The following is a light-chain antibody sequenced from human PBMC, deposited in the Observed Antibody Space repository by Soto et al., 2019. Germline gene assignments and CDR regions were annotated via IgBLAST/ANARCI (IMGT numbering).Light chain of an antibody. CDR3: QPYNAWPPEVT. CDR1: QTVSSN. CDR2: GVS. Sequence: ELVLTQAPTTLSVSPGERATLSCRASQTVSSNLAWYHQKPGQPPTLLMSGVSTRATGIPARFSGSGSGTEFTLTIGGLQSADCAVYYCQPYNAWPPEVTFGGGTKVEIQ. J-gene: IGKJ4*01. V-gene: IGKV3D-15*01.